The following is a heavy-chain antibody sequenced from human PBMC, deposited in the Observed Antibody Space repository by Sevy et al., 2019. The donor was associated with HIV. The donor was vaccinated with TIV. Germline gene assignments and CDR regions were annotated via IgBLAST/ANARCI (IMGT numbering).Heavy chain of an antibody. V-gene: IGHV3-30*04. D-gene: IGHD6-19*01. CDR1: GFTFNTHA. CDR3: AREGGYTSAWSPGNH. J-gene: IGHJ4*02. CDR2: ISYDGIIK. Sequence: GGSLRLSCAASGFTFNTHAMHWVRQAPGKGLEWVALISYDGIIKYYADSVKGRLTISRDNSTNTLSLQMNSLRVEDTAVYYCAREGGYTSAWSPGNHWGQGTLVTVSS.